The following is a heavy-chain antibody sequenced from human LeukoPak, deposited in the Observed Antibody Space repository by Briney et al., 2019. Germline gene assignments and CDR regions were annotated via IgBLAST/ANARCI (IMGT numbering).Heavy chain of an antibody. D-gene: IGHD3-22*01. Sequence: PGGFLRLSCAASGFTFSDFWMHWVRQAPGKGLVWVSRINSGETVTNYADSVKGRFTISRDNSKNTLYLQMDSLRAEDTAVYYCARGHYYYDSSGYFVPMRAFDIWGQGTMVTVSS. CDR1: GFTFSDFW. V-gene: IGHV3-74*01. CDR3: ARGHYYYDSSGYFVPMRAFDI. CDR2: INSGETVT. J-gene: IGHJ3*02.